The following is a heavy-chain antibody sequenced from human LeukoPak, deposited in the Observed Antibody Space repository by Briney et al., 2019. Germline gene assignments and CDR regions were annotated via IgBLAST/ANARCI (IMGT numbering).Heavy chain of an antibody. CDR3: ARVGIVGATGYFDN. CDR1: GFTFSDRY. V-gene: IGHV3-72*01. D-gene: IGHD1-26*01. CDR2: IRNKANSYTT. J-gene: IGHJ4*02. Sequence: GGSLRLSCAASGFTFSDRYIDWVRQAPGKGLEWVGRIRNKANSYTTEYAASVKGRFIISRDDSKNSLYLRMNSLKPEDAAVYYCARVGIVGATGYFDNWGQGTLVTVSS.